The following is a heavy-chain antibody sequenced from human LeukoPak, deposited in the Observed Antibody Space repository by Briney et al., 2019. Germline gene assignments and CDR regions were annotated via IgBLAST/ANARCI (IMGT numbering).Heavy chain of an antibody. D-gene: IGHD2-15*01. J-gene: IGHJ5*02. V-gene: IGHV1-69*01. CDR2: IIPIFGTA. Sequence: SVKVSCKASGGTFSSYAISWLRQPPGQGLEWMGGIIPIFGTANYAQKFQGRVTITADESTSTAYMELSSLRSEDTAVYYCASERLGYCSGGSCYSARWFEPWGQGTLVTVSS. CDR1: GGTFSSYA. CDR3: ASERLGYCSGGSCYSARWFEP.